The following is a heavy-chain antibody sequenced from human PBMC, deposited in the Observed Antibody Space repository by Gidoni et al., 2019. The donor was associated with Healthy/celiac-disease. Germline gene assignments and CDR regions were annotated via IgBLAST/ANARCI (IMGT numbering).Heavy chain of an antibody. CDR3: ARRGERTGTTGSWFDP. J-gene: IGHJ5*02. D-gene: IGHD1-1*01. CDR2: IYPGDSET. Sequence: EVQLVQSGAEVKTPGESLKISCTGSGYSFTSYWIGWVRQMPGKGLEWMGIIYPGDSETRYSPSFQGQVTISADKSISTAYLQWSSLKASDTAMYYCARRGERTGTTGSWFDPWGQGTLVTVSS. CDR1: GYSFTSYW. V-gene: IGHV5-51*01.